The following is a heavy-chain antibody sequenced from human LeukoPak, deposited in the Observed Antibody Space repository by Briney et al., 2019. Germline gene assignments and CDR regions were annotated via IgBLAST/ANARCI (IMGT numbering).Heavy chain of an antibody. CDR1: GGSISSYY. Sequence: SGTLTLTCTASGGSISSYYRSWIRQPPGKGLEWIGYIYYSGSTNYNPSLKSRVTISVDTSKNQFSLKLSSVTAADTAVYYCARRARGYFDYWGQGTLVTVSS. CDR3: ARRARGYFDY. D-gene: IGHD1-26*01. CDR2: IYYSGST. V-gene: IGHV4-59*08. J-gene: IGHJ4*02.